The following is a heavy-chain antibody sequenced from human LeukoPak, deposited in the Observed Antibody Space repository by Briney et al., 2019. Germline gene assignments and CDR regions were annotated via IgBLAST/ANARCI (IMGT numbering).Heavy chain of an antibody. CDR2: IYYSGST. Sequence: SETLSLTCSVSGGSISSYYWSWIRQPPGKGLEWIGYIYYSGSTNYNPSLKSRVTISVDTSKNQFSLKLSSVTAADTAVYYCARAPIDYGGGAHYGMDVWGQGTTVTVS. D-gene: IGHD4-17*01. V-gene: IGHV4-59*01. CDR1: GGSISSYY. CDR3: ARAPIDYGGGAHYGMDV. J-gene: IGHJ6*02.